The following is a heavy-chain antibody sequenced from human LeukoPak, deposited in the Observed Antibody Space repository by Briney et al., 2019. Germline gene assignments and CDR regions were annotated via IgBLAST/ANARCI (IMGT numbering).Heavy chain of an antibody. D-gene: IGHD3-22*01. J-gene: IGHJ3*02. V-gene: IGHV1-18*01. Sequence: GASVKVSCKASGYTFTSYGISWVRQAPGQGLEWMGWISAYNGNTNYAQKLQGRVTMTTDTSTSTAYMELRSLRSDDTAVYYCAREGLLPLNPYRDAFDIWGQGTMVTVSS. CDR2: ISAYNGNT. CDR1: GYTFTSYG. CDR3: AREGLLPLNPYRDAFDI.